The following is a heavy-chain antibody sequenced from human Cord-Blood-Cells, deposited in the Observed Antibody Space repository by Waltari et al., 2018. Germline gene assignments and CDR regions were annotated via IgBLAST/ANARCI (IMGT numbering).Heavy chain of an antibody. CDR1: GYTFTGYY. CDR3: ARECSSTSCYDY. Sequence: QVQLVQSGAEVKKPGASVKVSCKASGYTFTGYYMHLVRQAPGQGLEWMGRSNPNSGGTNYAQKFQGRVTMTRDTSISTAYMELSRLRSDDTAVYYCARECSSTSCYDYWGQGTLVTVSS. V-gene: IGHV1-2*06. D-gene: IGHD2-2*01. CDR2: SNPNSGGT. J-gene: IGHJ4*02.